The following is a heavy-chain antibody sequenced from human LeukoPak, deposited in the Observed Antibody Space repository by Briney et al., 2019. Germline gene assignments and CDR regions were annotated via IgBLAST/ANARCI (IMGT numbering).Heavy chain of an antibody. Sequence: GGSLRLSCAASGFTFSSYGMHWVRQAPGKGLEWVSVIYSGGSTYYADTVKGRFTISRDNSKNTLYLQMNILRAEDTAVYYCARGEGYSYAPEYFDYWGQGTLDTVSA. V-gene: IGHV3-53*01. J-gene: IGHJ4*02. CDR2: IYSGGST. CDR1: GFTFSSYG. D-gene: IGHD5-18*01. CDR3: ARGEGYSYAPEYFDY.